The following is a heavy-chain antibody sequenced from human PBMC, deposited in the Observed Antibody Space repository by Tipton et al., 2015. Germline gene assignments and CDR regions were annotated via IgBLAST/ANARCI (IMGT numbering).Heavy chain of an antibody. CDR3: ARGRGSPIFGVVIGWYFDY. CDR2: IQHSGRT. D-gene: IGHD3-3*01. J-gene: IGHJ4*02. Sequence: TLSLTCSVSGDSMTNGAFYWSWIRQLPGKGLEWIGYIQHSGRTYYNPSLKSRLTMSVDTSDHQVSLTLSYVTSADTAVYYCARGRGSPIFGVVIGWYFDYWGQGSLVTVSS. CDR1: GDSMTNGAFY. V-gene: IGHV4-31*03.